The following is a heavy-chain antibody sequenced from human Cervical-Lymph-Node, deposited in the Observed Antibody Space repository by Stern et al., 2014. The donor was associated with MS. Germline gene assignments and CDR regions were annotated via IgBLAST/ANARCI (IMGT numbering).Heavy chain of an antibody. CDR3: ATGNYYGNF. Sequence: EVQLVASGGGLVQPGGSLRLSCAVSGFTFSSNAMRWVRQAPGKGLEWVSTISSSGGSTYYADSVKGRFTVSRDNSKNTLFLQMNSLRADDTAVYYCATGNYYGNFWGQGTLVTVSS. CDR2: ISSSGGST. CDR1: GFTFSSNA. V-gene: IGHV3-23*04. J-gene: IGHJ4*02. D-gene: IGHD1-26*01.